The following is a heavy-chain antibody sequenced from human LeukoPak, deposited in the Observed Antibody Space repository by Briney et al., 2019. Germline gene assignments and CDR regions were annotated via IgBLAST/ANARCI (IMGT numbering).Heavy chain of an antibody. CDR2: VYYSGGT. Sequence: SETLSLTCTVSDDSMSSYYWNWLRQPPGKGLEWIGYVYYSGGTNYNPSLKSRATISLDTSKNQFSLKLSSVTAADTAVYYCARRANTAPPYYFDYWGQGTLVTVSS. V-gene: IGHV4-59*01. CDR1: DDSMSSYY. J-gene: IGHJ4*02. D-gene: IGHD5-18*01. CDR3: ARRANTAPPYYFDY.